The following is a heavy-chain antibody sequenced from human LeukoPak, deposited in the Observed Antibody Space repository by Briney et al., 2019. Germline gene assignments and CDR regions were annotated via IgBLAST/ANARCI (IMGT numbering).Heavy chain of an antibody. CDR3: ARGVRVARITMVRGVILNWFDP. D-gene: IGHD3-10*01. V-gene: IGHV4-59*11. J-gene: IGHJ5*02. Sequence: SETLSLTCTVSGGSISSHYWSWIRQPPGKGLEWIGYIYYSGSTNYNPSLKSRVTISVDTSKNQFSLKLSSVTAADTAVYYCARGVRVARITMVRGVILNWFDPWGQGTLVTVSS. CDR1: GGSISSHY. CDR2: IYYSGST.